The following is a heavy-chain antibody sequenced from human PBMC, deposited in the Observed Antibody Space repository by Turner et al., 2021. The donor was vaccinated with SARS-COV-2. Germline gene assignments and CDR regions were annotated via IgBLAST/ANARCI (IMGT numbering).Heavy chain of an antibody. J-gene: IGHJ6*02. V-gene: IGHV3-74*01. CDR2: INSDGSST. D-gene: IGHD2-2*01. CDR1: GFTFSSYW. Sequence: EVQLVESGGGLVQPGGSLRLSCAASGFTFSSYWMHWVRQAPGKGLVWVSSINSDGSSTSYADSVKGRFPISRDNAKNTLYLQMNSLRAEDTAVYYCVRDIVVVHHGMDVWGQGTTVTVSS. CDR3: VRDIVVVHHGMDV.